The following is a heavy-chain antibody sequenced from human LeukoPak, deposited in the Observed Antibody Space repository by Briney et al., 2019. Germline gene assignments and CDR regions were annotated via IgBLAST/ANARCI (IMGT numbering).Heavy chain of an antibody. Sequence: SETLSLTCTVSGGSIRSYYWSWIRQPPGKGLEWIGYIYYSGSTNYNPSLKSRVTISVDTSKNQFSLKLSSVTAADTAVYYCASLVATRGDYFDYWGQGTLVTVSS. J-gene: IGHJ4*02. CDR1: GGSIRSYY. V-gene: IGHV4-59*01. CDR3: ASLVATRGDYFDY. CDR2: IYYSGST. D-gene: IGHD5-12*01.